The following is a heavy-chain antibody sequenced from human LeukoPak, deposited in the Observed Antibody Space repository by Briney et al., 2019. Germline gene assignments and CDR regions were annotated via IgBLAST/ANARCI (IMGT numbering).Heavy chain of an antibody. J-gene: IGHJ4*02. CDR3: AKLSSNGYFDY. CDR2: ISWNSGSI. V-gene: IGHV3-9*01. D-gene: IGHD2-8*01. CDR1: GFTFDDYA. Sequence: SLRLSCAASGFTFDDYAMHWVRQAPGKGLEWVSGISWNSGSIGYADSVKGRFTISRDNAKNSLYLQMNSLRAEDTALYYCAKLSSNGYFDYWGQGTLVTVSS.